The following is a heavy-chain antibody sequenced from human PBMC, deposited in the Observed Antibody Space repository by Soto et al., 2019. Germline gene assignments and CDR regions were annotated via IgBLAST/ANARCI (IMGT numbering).Heavy chain of an antibody. CDR3: ATRSPAFDY. CDR2: ITTDEGKT. J-gene: IGHJ4*02. Sequence: QVQLVQSGPEVKKPGASVKVSCKTSGYTFTSYGIGWVRQAPGQGLEWMGWITTDEGKTTYAQKFQGRVTMTRDTSTSTAYMELRSLRSDDTAVYYCATRSPAFDYWGQGTLVTVSS. V-gene: IGHV1-18*01. CDR1: GYTFTSYG.